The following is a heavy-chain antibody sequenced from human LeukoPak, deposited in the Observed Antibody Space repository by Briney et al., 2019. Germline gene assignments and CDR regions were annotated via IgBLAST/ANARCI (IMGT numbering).Heavy chain of an antibody. D-gene: IGHD6-13*01. Sequence: ASVKVSCKASGYTFTSYGISWVRQAPGQGREWMGWIGAYKGNTNDAQKLQGRVTMTTDTSTSTAYMELRSLRSDDTAVYYCARDRFSGSSSWYSYGMDVWGQGTTVTVSS. CDR2: IGAYKGNT. V-gene: IGHV1-18*01. CDR3: ARDRFSGSSSWYSYGMDV. J-gene: IGHJ6*02. CDR1: GYTFTSYG.